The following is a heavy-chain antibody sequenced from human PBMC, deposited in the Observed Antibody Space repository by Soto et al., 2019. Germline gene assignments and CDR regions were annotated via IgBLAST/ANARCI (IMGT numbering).Heavy chain of an antibody. V-gene: IGHV4-31*03. CDR2: IYYSGST. CDR3: ARVYSGSYSDY. CDR1: GGSISSGGYY. D-gene: IGHD1-26*01. J-gene: IGHJ4*02. Sequence: SETLSLTCTVSGGSISSGGYYWTWIRQHPGKGLEWIGYIYYSGSTYYNPSLKSRVTISVDKSKNQFSLKLSSVTAADTAVYYCARVYSGSYSDYWGQGTLVTVSS.